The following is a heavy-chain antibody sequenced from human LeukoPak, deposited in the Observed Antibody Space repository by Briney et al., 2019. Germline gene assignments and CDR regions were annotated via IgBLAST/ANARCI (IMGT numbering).Heavy chain of an antibody. CDR3: ARGAWELRYYYYGMDV. D-gene: IGHD1-26*01. CDR2: MNPNSGNT. V-gene: IGHV1-8*01. Sequence: ASVKVSCKASGYTFTSYDINWVRQATGQGLEWMGWMNPNSGNTGYAQKFQGRVTMTRNTSISTAYMELSSLRSEDTAVYYCARGAWELRYYYYGMDVWGQGTTVTVSS. J-gene: IGHJ6*02. CDR1: GYTFTSYD.